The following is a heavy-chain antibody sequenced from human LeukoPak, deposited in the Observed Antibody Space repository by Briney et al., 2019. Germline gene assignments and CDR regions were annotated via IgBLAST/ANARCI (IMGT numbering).Heavy chain of an antibody. D-gene: IGHD3-22*01. Sequence: PGGSLRLSCAASGFTFSDYYMSWIRQAPGKGLEWVSYISSSGSTIYYADSVKGRFTISRDNSKNTLYLQMNSLRAEDTAVYYCAKRPGYYDSSGYYNYWGQGTLVTVSS. CDR1: GFTFSDYY. V-gene: IGHV3-11*01. J-gene: IGHJ4*02. CDR3: AKRPGYYDSSGYYNY. CDR2: ISSSGSTI.